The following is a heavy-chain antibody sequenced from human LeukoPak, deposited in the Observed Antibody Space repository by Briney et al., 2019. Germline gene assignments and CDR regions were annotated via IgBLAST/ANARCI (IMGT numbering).Heavy chain of an antibody. Sequence: PGGSLRLSCAASGFTFSSYAMHWVRQAPGKGLEWVAVISYDGSNKYYADSVKGRFTISRDNSKNTLYLQMNSLRAEDTAVYYCARGLSNFNIEDWNDEKGGDWFDPWGQGTLVTVSS. CDR3: ARGLSNFNIEDWNDEKGGDWFDP. D-gene: IGHD1-1*01. CDR2: ISYDGSNK. V-gene: IGHV3-30-3*01. J-gene: IGHJ5*02. CDR1: GFTFSSYA.